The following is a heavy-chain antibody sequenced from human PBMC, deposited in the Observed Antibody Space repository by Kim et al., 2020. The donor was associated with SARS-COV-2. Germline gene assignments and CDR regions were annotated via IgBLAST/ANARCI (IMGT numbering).Heavy chain of an antibody. CDR1: GYTFTNYW. J-gene: IGHJ4*02. CDR2: IYPADSDT. CDR3: ATGDWLQY. D-gene: IGHD3-9*01. Sequence: GESLKISCQTSGYTFTNYWIGWVRQMPGKGLEWMGIIYPADSDTRYSPSLQGQVTISADQSISTVYLQWSSLKASDSAMYYCATGDWLQYWGQGTLVTVSS. V-gene: IGHV5-51*01.